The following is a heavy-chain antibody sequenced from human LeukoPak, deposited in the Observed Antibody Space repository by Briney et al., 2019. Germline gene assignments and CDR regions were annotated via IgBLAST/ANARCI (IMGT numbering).Heavy chain of an antibody. CDR3: AKGCGSYYGGSGNYFDY. J-gene: IGHJ4*02. CDR1: GFTFSSYA. CDR2: ISGSGGST. V-gene: IGHV3-23*01. Sequence: GGSLRLSCAASGFTFSSYAMSWVRRAPGKGLEWVSAISGSGGSTYYADSVKGRFTISRDNSKNTLYLQMNSLRAEDTAVYYCAKGCGSYYGGSGNYFDYWGQGTLVTVSS. D-gene: IGHD1-26*01.